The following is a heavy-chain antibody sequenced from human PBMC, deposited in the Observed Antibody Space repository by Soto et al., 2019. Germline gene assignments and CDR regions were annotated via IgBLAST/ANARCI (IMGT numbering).Heavy chain of an antibody. D-gene: IGHD2-15*01. V-gene: IGHV1-69*06. CDR2: IIPIFGTA. CDR3: ARGCSGGSCYPRDNWFDP. Sequence: SXKVSCKASGGTFSTYAISWVRQAPVQFLEWMGGIIPIFGTANYAQKFQGRVTITADKSTSTAYMELSSLRSEDTAVYYCARGCSGGSCYPRDNWFDPWGQGTLVTVSS. CDR1: GGTFSTYA. J-gene: IGHJ5*02.